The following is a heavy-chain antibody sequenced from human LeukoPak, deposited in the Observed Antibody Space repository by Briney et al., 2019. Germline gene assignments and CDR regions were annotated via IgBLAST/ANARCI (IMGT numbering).Heavy chain of an antibody. V-gene: IGHV1-18*01. D-gene: IGHD2-2*01. CDR1: GYTFTSYG. Sequence: GASVKVSCKASGYTFTSYGISWVRQAPGQGLEWMGWISAYNGNTNYAQKLQGRVTMTTDTSTSTAYMELRSLRSDDTAVYYCARELGYCSSTSCYGRYNWFDPWGQGTLVTVSS. J-gene: IGHJ5*02. CDR3: ARELGYCSSTSCYGRYNWFDP. CDR2: ISAYNGNT.